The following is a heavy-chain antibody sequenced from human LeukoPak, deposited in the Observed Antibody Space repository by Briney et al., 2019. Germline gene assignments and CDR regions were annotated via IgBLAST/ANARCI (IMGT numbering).Heavy chain of an antibody. J-gene: IGHJ4*02. CDR1: GGSISSTTSY. D-gene: IGHD2-2*03. Sequence: SETLSLTCAVSGGSISSTTSYWGWIRQPPGKGLEWIGRIYYSGSTFYNPSLKSRVTISVDTSKNQLSPRLSSVTAADTAVYYCARHGSTDYFEDWGQGTLVTVSS. CDR2: IYYSGST. V-gene: IGHV4-39*01. CDR3: ARHGSTDYFED.